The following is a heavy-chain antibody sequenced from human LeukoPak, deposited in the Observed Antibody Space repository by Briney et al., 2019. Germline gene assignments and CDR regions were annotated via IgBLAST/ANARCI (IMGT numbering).Heavy chain of an antibody. CDR1: GFTFSSYA. D-gene: IGHD3-22*01. V-gene: IGHV3-23*01. Sequence: GGSLRLSCAASGFTFSSYAMSWVRQAPGKGLEWVSAISGSGGSTYYADSVKGRFTISRDNSKNTLYLQMNSLRAEDTAVYYCAKDTTMIVVVINFDYWGQGTLVTVSS. CDR3: AKDTTMIVVVINFDY. J-gene: IGHJ4*02. CDR2: ISGSGGST.